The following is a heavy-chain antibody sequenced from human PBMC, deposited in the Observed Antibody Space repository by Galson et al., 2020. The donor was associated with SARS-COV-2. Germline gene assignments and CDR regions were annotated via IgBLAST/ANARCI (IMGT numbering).Heavy chain of an antibody. Sequence: GGSLRLSCAASGFTFSSYDMHWVRQATGKGLEWVSAIGTAGDTYYPGSVKGRFTISRENAKNSLYLQMNSLRAGDTAVYYCAREIRVGGSYYRDSWFDPWGQGTLVTVSS. V-gene: IGHV3-13*01. CDR1: GFTFSSYD. CDR3: AREIRVGGSYYRDSWFDP. CDR2: IGTAGDT. J-gene: IGHJ5*02. D-gene: IGHD1-26*01.